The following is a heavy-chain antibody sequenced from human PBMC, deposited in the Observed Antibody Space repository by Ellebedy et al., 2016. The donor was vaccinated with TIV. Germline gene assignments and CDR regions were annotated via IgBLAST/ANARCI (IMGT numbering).Heavy chain of an antibody. Sequence: ASVKVSXXASGYTFTGYYMHWVRQAPGQGLEWMGWINPNSGGTNYAQKFQGWVTMTRDTSISTAYMELSRLRSDDTAVYYCARDYSGSYWGGMDVWGQGTTVTVSS. D-gene: IGHD1-26*01. CDR2: INPNSGGT. J-gene: IGHJ6*02. V-gene: IGHV1-2*04. CDR3: ARDYSGSYWGGMDV. CDR1: GYTFTGYY.